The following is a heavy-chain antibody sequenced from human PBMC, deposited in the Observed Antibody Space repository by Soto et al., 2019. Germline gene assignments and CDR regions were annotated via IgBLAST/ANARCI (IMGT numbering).Heavy chain of an antibody. V-gene: IGHV3-48*01. Sequence: GGSLRLSCAASGFTFSSYSMNWVRQAPGKGLEWVSYISSSSSTIYYADSVKGRFTISRDNAKNSLYLQMNSLRAEDTAVYYCARVPSTAMVTYGQDYWGQGTLVTVSS. D-gene: IGHD5-18*01. CDR1: GFTFSSYS. CDR3: ARVPSTAMVTYGQDY. J-gene: IGHJ4*02. CDR2: ISSSSSTI.